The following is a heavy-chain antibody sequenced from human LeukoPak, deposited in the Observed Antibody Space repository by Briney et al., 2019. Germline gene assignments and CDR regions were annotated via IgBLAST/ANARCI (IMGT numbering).Heavy chain of an antibody. CDR1: GGSFSGYY. J-gene: IGHJ4*02. D-gene: IGHD3-22*01. CDR2: INHSGST. Sequence: SETLSLTCAVYGGSFSGYYWSWIRQPPGKGLEWIGEINHSGSTNYNPSLKSRVTISVDTSKNQFSLKLSSVTAADTVVYYCARGNQLTYYYDSWGQGTLVTVSS. CDR3: ARGNQLTYYYDS. V-gene: IGHV4-34*01.